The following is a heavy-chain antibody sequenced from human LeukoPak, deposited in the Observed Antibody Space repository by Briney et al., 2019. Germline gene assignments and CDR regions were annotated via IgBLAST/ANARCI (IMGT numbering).Heavy chain of an antibody. Sequence: PGGSLRLSCAASEFTFSSYSMNWVSQAPGKGLEWVSYITNSGNSKSYADSVKGRFTISRDNTKNSLYLQMNGLRAEDTAVYYCARTRSSGYLTFGYWGQGILVTVSS. CDR3: ARTRSSGYLTFGY. CDR2: ITNSGNSK. V-gene: IGHV3-48*01. J-gene: IGHJ4*02. D-gene: IGHD3-22*01. CDR1: EFTFSSYS.